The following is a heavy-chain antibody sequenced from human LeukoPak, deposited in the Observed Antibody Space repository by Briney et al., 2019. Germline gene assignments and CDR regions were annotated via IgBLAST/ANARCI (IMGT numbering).Heavy chain of an antibody. V-gene: IGHV3-53*01. J-gene: IGHJ4*02. CDR2: LNSGGSSI. Sequence: PGGSLRLSCAASGFTVSSNYMSWVRQAPGKGLEWVSALNSGGSSIYYADSVKGRFTISRDNSKNTLYLQMNSLRAEDTALYYCAKCSSNNCLFDYWGQGTLVTVSS. CDR1: GFTVSSNY. D-gene: IGHD2-2*01. CDR3: AKCSSNNCLFDY.